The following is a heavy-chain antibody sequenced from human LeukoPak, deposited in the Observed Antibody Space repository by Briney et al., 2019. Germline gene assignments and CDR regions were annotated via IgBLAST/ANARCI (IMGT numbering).Heavy chain of an antibody. CDR3: AKDPRGTYQLDY. J-gene: IGHJ4*02. D-gene: IGHD1-26*01. CDR1: GFTFSSYG. V-gene: IGHV3-30*18. Sequence: GGSLRLSCAASGFTFSSYGMHWVRQAPGKGLEWVAVISYDGSNKYYADSVKGRFTISRDNSKNTLYLQMNSLRAEDTAVYYCAKDPRGTYQLDYWGQGTLVTVSS. CDR2: ISYDGSNK.